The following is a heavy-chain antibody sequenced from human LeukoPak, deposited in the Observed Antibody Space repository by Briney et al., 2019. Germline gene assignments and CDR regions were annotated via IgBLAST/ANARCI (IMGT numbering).Heavy chain of an antibody. CDR2: ISSDSAV. D-gene: IGHD3-10*01. V-gene: IGHV3-69-1*01. J-gene: IGHJ4*02. CDR3: ARGTGSGGYPFVY. CDR1: GFTFSDYN. Sequence: GGSLRLSCAASGFTFSDYNMNWVRQAPGKGLEWIPHISSDSAVYYADSVKGRFTISRDNAQTSLYLQMNSLRYEDTAVYFCARGTGSGGYPFVYWGQGTLVTVSS.